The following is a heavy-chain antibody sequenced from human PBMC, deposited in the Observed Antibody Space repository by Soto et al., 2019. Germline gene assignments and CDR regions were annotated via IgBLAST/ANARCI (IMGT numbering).Heavy chain of an antibody. J-gene: IGHJ6*02. CDR3: AKGRYQLLFDSYSGLDV. CDR2: ISGSGAST. CDR1: GIIFSDYA. V-gene: IGHV3-23*01. D-gene: IGHD2-2*01. Sequence: EGQLLESGGTLVQPGGSLRLSCAASGIIFSDYAMNWVRQAQGKGLEWVSGISGSGASTYYADSMKGRFTISRDNSKNTLYLQMNSLRAEDTAVYYCAKGRYQLLFDSYSGLDVWGQGTTVTVSS.